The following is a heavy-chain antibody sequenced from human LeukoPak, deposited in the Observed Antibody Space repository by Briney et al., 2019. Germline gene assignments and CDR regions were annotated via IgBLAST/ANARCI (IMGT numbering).Heavy chain of an antibody. J-gene: IGHJ4*02. D-gene: IGHD4/OR15-4a*01. V-gene: IGHV4-39*07. CDR2: INHSGST. CDR3: ARRAGAYSHPYDY. Sequence: SETLSLTCTVSGGSISSSSYYWGWIRQPPGKGLEWIGEINHSGSTNYNPSLKSRVTISVDTSKNQFSLKLSSVTAADTAVYYCARRAGAYSHPYDYWGQGTLVTVSS. CDR1: GGSISSSSYY.